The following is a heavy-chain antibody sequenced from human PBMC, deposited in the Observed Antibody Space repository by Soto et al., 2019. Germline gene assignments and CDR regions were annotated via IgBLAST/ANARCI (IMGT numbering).Heavy chain of an antibody. J-gene: IGHJ4*02. D-gene: IGHD4-17*01. Sequence: KSSETLSLTCSVSGASVRSGDYYWSCIRQAPGKGLEWIGYIYNSGGSYYNPSLKGRLTISIDTSKNQFSLKLNSVTAADTAIYYCVGTGTTDDYWGRGTMVTVYS. V-gene: IGHV4-30-4*01. CDR3: VGTGTTDDY. CDR1: GASVRSGDYY. CDR2: IYNSGGS.